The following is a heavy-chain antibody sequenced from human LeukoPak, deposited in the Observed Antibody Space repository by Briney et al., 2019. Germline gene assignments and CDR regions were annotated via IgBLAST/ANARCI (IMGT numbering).Heavy chain of an antibody. J-gene: IGHJ4*02. V-gene: IGHV4-39*01. CDR3: ARHYYDSSGYPLFDY. D-gene: IGHD3-22*01. Sequence: SETLSLTCTVSGGSISSSSYYWGWVRQPPGKGLEWIGSIYYSGSTSYNPSLKSRVTISVDTSKNQFSLKLSSVTAADTAVYYCARHYYDSSGYPLFDYWGQGTLVTVSS. CDR2: IYYSGST. CDR1: GGSISSSSYY.